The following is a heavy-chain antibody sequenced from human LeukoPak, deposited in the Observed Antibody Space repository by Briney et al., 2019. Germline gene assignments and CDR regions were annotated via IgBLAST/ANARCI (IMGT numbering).Heavy chain of an antibody. CDR3: ASLTGYSSGWDTYYFDY. CDR1: GGSFSGYY. D-gene: IGHD6-19*01. Sequence: SDTLSLTCAVYGGSFSGYYWSWIRQPPGKGLEWIGEINHSGSTNYNPSLKSRVTISVDTSKNQFSLKLSSVTAADTAVYYCASLTGYSSGWDTYYFDYWGQGTLVTVSS. CDR2: INHSGST. J-gene: IGHJ4*02. V-gene: IGHV4-34*01.